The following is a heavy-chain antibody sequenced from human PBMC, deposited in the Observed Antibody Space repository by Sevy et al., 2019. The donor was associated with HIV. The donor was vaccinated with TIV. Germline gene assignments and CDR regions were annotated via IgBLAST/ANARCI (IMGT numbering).Heavy chain of an antibody. CDR2: ISAYNGKT. J-gene: IGHJ6*02. CDR3: ARDGQVYSSSSGGYYYYGMDV. D-gene: IGHD6-6*01. CDR1: GYTFTSYG. Sequence: ASVKVSCKASGYTFTSYGISWVRQAPGQGLEWMGWISAYNGKTNFAQKLQDKFTMTTDTSTSTAYMEPRSLRSDDTAVYYCARDGQVYSSSSGGYYYYGMDVWGQGTTVTVSS. V-gene: IGHV1-18*04.